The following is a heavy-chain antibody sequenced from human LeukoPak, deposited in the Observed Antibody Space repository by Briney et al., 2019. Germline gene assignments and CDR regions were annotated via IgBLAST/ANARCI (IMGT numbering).Heavy chain of an antibody. CDR3: ARDRQQLVRGDYFDY. CDR2: IYYTGDT. Sequence: NPSETLSLTCTVSGGSIISDDYYWSWTRQAPGKGLEYIGYIYYTGDTHYNPSLKSRVTISLDTSKNQFSLRLNSVTAADTAVYYCARDRQQLVRGDYFDYWGQGTLVTVSS. CDR1: GGSIISDDYY. D-gene: IGHD6-13*01. J-gene: IGHJ4*02. V-gene: IGHV4-30-4*08.